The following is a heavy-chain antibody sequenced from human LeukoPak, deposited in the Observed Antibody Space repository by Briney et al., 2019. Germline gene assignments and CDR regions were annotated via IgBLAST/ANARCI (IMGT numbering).Heavy chain of an antibody. CDR3: ARVYDVNGGGFDY. V-gene: IGHV3-74*01. D-gene: IGHD3-16*01. J-gene: IGHJ4*02. CDR2: INSDGSTT. CDR1: GFTFSSYW. Sequence: PGGSLRLSCAASGFTFSSYWMHWVRQAPGKGLVWVSRINSDGSTTSYADSVKGRLTISIDNDKNTKYLQMNSLRAEDTAVYYCARVYDVNGGGFDYWGQGTLVTVSS.